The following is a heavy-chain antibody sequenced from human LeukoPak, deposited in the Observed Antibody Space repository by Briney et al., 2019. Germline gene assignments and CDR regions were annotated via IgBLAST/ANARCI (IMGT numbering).Heavy chain of an antibody. CDR2: ISWDGGST. J-gene: IGHJ6*02. Sequence: GGSLRLSCAASGFTFDDYTMHWVRQAPGKGLEWVSLISWDGGSTYYADSVKGRFTISRDNSKNTLYLQMNSLRAEDTAVYHCAKSYSSFLYYGMDVWGQGTTVTVSS. CDR3: AKSYSSFLYYGMDV. D-gene: IGHD6-19*01. V-gene: IGHV3-43*01. CDR1: GFTFDDYT.